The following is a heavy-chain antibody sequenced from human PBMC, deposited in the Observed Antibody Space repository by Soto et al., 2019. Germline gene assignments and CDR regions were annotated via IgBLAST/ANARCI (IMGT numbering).Heavy chain of an antibody. CDR1: GFTFDDYA. CDR3: AIIAHKGF. V-gene: IGHV3-9*01. D-gene: IGHD3-16*02. Sequence: EVQLMESGGGLVQPGRSLILACAGSGFTFDDYAMHWVRQVPGKGLEWVSGINWDSGQVGYVDSVKGRFTISRDNARNSLYLQMNSLRLEDTALYYFAIIAHKGFWCQGTLLTVSS. CDR2: INWDSGQV. J-gene: IGHJ4*02.